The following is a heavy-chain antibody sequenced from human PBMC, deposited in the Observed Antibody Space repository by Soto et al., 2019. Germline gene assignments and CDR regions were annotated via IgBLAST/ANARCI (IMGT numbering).Heavy chain of an antibody. CDR1: GYTFSSYA. D-gene: IGHD1-26*01. J-gene: IGHJ4*02. CDR2: INAGNGNT. Sequence: ASVQVSCKASGYTFSSYAMHWVRQAPAQRLEGMGWINAGNGNTKYSQKFQARVTITRDTSASTAYMELSSLRTEDTAVYYCAREGPDSGSYYGIDYWGQGTLVTVSS. CDR3: AREGPDSGSYYGIDY. V-gene: IGHV1-3*01.